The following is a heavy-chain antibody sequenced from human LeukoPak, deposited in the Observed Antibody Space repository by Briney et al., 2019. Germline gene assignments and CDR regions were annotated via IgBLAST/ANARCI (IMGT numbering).Heavy chain of an antibody. J-gene: IGHJ5*02. D-gene: IGHD1-26*01. V-gene: IGHV3-73*01. CDR1: GFTFSGSA. Sequence: GGSLRLSCAASGFTFSGSAIHWVRQSSGKGLEWVGHIDKKDNFHATAYAASVQGRFSISRDDSKNTAYLHMNSLKTEDVALYYGARDSGTYNWLDPWGQGTLVTVSS. CDR3: ARDSGTYNWLDP. CDR2: IDKKDNFHAT.